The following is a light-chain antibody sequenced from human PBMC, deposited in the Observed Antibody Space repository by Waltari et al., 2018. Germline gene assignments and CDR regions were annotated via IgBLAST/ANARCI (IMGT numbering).Light chain of an antibody. CDR1: PSIGSS. J-gene: IGKJ1*01. CDR2: HAS. CDR3: QQYNNWPPGT. V-gene: IGKV3D-15*01. Sequence: ETVVTQSPGTLPVSPGESATLSCRTSPSIGSSLAWYQQKPGQSPRLLRYHASTRATGIPARFSGSGSETEFTLTISSLQSEDSAVYYCQQYNNWPPGTFGQGTRVEV.